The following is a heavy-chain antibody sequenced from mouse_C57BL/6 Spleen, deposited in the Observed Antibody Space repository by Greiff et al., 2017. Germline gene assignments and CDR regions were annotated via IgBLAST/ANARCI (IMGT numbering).Heavy chain of an antibody. CDR2: IRNKANGYTT. J-gene: IGHJ4*01. V-gene: IGHV7-3*01. CDR3: ASSRNYDAMDY. CDR1: GFTFTDYY. Sequence: EVQLVESGGGLVQPGGSLSLSCAASGFTFTDYYMSWVRQPPGKALEWLGFIRNKANGYTTEYSASVKGRFTISRDNSQSILYLQMNALRAEDSATYYCASSRNYDAMDYWGQGTSVTVSS. D-gene: IGHD2-1*01.